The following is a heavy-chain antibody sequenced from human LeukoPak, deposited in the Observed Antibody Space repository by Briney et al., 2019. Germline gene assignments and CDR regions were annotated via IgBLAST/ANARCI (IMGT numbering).Heavy chain of an antibody. D-gene: IGHD6-19*01. V-gene: IGHV1-69*05. CDR3: AREGIAVAGPFFDY. CDR1: GGTFSSYA. Sequence: ASVKVSCKASGGTFSSYAISWVRQAPGQGLEWMGGIIPIFGTANYAQKFQGRVTITTDESTSTAYMELSSLRSGDTAVYYCAREGIAVAGPFFDYWGQGTLVTVSS. CDR2: IIPIFGTA. J-gene: IGHJ4*02.